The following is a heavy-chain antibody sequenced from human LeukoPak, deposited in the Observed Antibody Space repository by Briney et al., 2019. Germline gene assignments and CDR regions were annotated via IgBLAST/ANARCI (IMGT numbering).Heavy chain of an antibody. V-gene: IGHV3-7*01. Sequence: GGSLRLSCAASGFTFSNALMSWVRQAPGKGLEWVANIKEDGSEKYYVDSVKGRFTISRDNPKNSVYLQMNSLRAEDTAVYYCARACWTVTGGDYWGQGTLVTVSS. CDR3: ARACWTVTGGDY. CDR1: GFTFSNAL. CDR2: IKEDGSEK. D-gene: IGHD4-17*01. J-gene: IGHJ4*02.